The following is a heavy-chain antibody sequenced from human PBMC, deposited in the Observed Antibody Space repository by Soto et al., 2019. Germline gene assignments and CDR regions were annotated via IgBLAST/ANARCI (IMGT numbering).Heavy chain of an antibody. V-gene: IGHV3-30*03. Sequence: GGSLRLSCAASGFTFSSYGMHWVRQAPGKGLEWVAVISYDGSNKYYADSVKGRFTISRDNSKNTLYLQMNSLRAEDTAVYYCARVSFVYYYYSVDVWGQGTTVTVSS. CDR1: GFTFSSYG. CDR3: ARVSFVYYYYSVDV. D-gene: IGHD1-20*01. CDR2: ISYDGSNK. J-gene: IGHJ6*02.